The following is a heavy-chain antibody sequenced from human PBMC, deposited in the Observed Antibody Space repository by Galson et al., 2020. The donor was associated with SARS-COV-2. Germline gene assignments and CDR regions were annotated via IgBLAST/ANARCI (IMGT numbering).Heavy chain of an antibody. Sequence: GESLKISCVASGFTFSLYSMNWVRQAPGKGLEWVSSISSSSGDIYYADSVKGRFTISRDNAKNSLYLQMNSLRAEDTALYFCARDSDPNYDSSNYYFDYWGQGTLVTVFS. V-gene: IGHV3-21*01. CDR2: ISSSSGDI. CDR3: ARDSDPNYDSSNYYFDY. D-gene: IGHD3-22*01. CDR1: GFTFSLYS. J-gene: IGHJ4*02.